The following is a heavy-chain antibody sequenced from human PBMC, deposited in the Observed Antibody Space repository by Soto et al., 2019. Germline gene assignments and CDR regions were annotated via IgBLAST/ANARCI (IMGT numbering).Heavy chain of an antibody. CDR1: GGSISSGGYY. CDR2: IYYSGST. J-gene: IGHJ6*02. Sequence: QVQLQESGPGLVKPSQTLSLTCTVSGGSISSGGYYWSWIRQHPGKGLEWIGYIYYSGSTYYNPSLKSRVTLAVDTSKHQFALKLSSVTAADTAVYYCARGGRRSPGMDVWGQGTTVTVSS. CDR3: ARGGRRSPGMDV. V-gene: IGHV4-31*03.